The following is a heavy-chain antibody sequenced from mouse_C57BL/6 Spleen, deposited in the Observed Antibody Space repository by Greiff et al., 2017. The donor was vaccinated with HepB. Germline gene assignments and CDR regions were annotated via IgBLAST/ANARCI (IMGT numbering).Heavy chain of an antibody. CDR1: GFTFSSYG. D-gene: IGHD4-1*01. CDR2: ISSGGSYT. J-gene: IGHJ2*01. Sequence: EVMLVESGGDLVKPGGSLKLSCAASGFTFSSYGMSWVRQTPDKRLEWVATISSGGSYTYYPDSVKGRFTISRDNAKNTLYLQMSSLKSEDTAMYYCARLSGTEFDYWGQGTTLTVSS. V-gene: IGHV5-6*01. CDR3: ARLSGTEFDY.